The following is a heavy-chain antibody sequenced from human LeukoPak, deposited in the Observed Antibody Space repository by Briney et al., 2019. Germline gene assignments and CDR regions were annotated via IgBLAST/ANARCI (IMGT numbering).Heavy chain of an antibody. CDR2: TFYRSKWYN. CDR3: LRSYDWVFEY. CDR1: GDSVSRHDLT. J-gene: IGHJ4*02. Sequence: SQTLSLTCAISGDSVSRHDLTWDWVRQSPSRGLEWLGRTFYRSKWYNDYAVSVKSRITVSPDTSKNQFSLHLNSVTPEDTAVYYCLRSYDWVFEYWGQGTRVTVSS. V-gene: IGHV6-1*01. D-gene: IGHD1-1*01.